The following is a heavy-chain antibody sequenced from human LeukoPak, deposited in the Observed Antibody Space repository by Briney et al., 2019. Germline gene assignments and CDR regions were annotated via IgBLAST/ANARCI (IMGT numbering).Heavy chain of an antibody. Sequence: SETLSLTCTVSGGSMSSDYWSWIRQPPGKGLEWLGYIYHSGSTYYNPSLKSRVTISVDTSKNQFSLKLSSVTAADTAVYYCARHNPTRQGDISGRAFDYWGQGTLVTVSS. J-gene: IGHJ4*02. V-gene: IGHV4-59*08. CDR3: ARHNPTRQGDISGRAFDY. D-gene: IGHD3-22*01. CDR2: IYHSGST. CDR1: GGSMSSDY.